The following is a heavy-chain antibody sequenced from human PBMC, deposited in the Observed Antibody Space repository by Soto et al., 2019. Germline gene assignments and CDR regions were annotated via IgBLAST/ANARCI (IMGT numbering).Heavy chain of an antibody. CDR2: MNPNSGNT. D-gene: IGHD3-3*01. Sequence: QVQLVQSGAEVKKPGASVKVSCKASGYTFTSYDINWVRQATGQGLEWMGWMNPNSGNTGYAQKFQGRVTMTSNTSISTAYMELSSLRSEDTAVYYCSRVITVFGVVPGWGQGTLVTVSS. V-gene: IGHV1-8*01. CDR3: SRVITVFGVVPG. J-gene: IGHJ4*02. CDR1: GYTFTSYD.